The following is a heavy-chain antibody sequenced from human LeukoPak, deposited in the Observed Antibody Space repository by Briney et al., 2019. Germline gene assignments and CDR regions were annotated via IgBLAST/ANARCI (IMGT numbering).Heavy chain of an antibody. D-gene: IGHD3-10*01. J-gene: IGHJ6*03. CDR1: RFTFSNYW. V-gene: IGHV3-7*03. Sequence: PGGSLRLSCAASRFTFSNYWMSWVRQAPGKGLEWVASIKSDGSGKFYVDSVKGRFTISRDNSKNTLYLQMNSLRAEDTAVYYCARDQRVWFGELPNYYYYMDVWGKGTTVTVSS. CDR2: IKSDGSGK. CDR3: ARDQRVWFGELPNYYYYMDV.